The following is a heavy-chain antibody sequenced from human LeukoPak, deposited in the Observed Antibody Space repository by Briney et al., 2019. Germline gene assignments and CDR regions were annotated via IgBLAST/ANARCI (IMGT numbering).Heavy chain of an antibody. Sequence: ASVKVSCKASGYTFTGYYMHWVRQAPGQGLEWMGWINPNSGGTNYAQKSQGRVTMTRDTSISTAYMELSRLRSDDTAVYYCARDLGFEWFGEYHTTGYMDVWGKGTTVTVSS. CDR1: GYTFTGYY. V-gene: IGHV1-2*02. J-gene: IGHJ6*03. D-gene: IGHD3-10*01. CDR3: ARDLGFEWFGEYHTTGYMDV. CDR2: INPNSGGT.